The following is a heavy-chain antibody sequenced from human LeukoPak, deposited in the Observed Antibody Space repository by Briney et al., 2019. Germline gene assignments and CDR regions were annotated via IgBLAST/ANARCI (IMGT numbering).Heavy chain of an antibody. D-gene: IGHD3-22*01. V-gene: IGHV3-7*01. J-gene: IGHJ4*02. CDR2: IKQDGSNK. Sequence: QPGGSLRLSCAASGFTFSSYWMSWVRQAPGKGLEWVANIKQDGSNKYYADSVKGRFTISRDNSKNTLYLQMNSLRAEDTAVYYCAREEVYYYDSSGYFDYWGQGTLVTVSS. CDR1: GFTFSSYW. CDR3: AREEVYYYDSSGYFDY.